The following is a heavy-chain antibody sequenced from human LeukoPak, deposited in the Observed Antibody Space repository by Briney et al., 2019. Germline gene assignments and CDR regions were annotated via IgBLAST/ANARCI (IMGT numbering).Heavy chain of an antibody. CDR3: AREVIPAASNWFDP. J-gene: IGHJ5*02. Sequence: GRSLRLSCAASGFTFSNYAMHWVRQAPGKGLEWVAVISYDRSNIFYADSVKGRFTISRDNSKNTLYLQMNSLRAEDTALYYCAREVIPAASNWFDPWGQGTLVTVSS. CDR1: GFTFSNYA. CDR2: ISYDRSNI. D-gene: IGHD2-2*01. V-gene: IGHV3-30-3*01.